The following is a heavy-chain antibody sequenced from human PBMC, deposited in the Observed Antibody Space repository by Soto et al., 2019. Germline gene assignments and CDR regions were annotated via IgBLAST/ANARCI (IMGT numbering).Heavy chain of an antibody. CDR2: IIPIFGTA. CDR1: GGTFSSYA. D-gene: IGHD4-17*01. J-gene: IGHJ6*02. V-gene: IGHV1-69*01. CDR3: ASMTTVTTNYYYGMDV. Sequence: QVQLVQSGAEVKKPGSSVKVSCKASGGTFSSYAISWVRQAPGQGLEWMGGIIPIFGTANYAQKSQGRVTITADESTSTAYMELSSLRSEDTAVYYCASMTTVTTNYYYGMDVWGQGTTVTVSS.